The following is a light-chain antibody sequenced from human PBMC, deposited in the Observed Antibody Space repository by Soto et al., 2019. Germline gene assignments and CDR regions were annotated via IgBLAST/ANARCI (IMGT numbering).Light chain of an antibody. V-gene: IGLV2-14*03. J-gene: IGLJ2*01. CDR2: DVS. Sequence: QSALTQPASVSGSPGQSITISCTGTSSDVGGYNYVSWYQQHPGKAPNLVIYDVSNRPSGVSNRFSGSNSGNTAYLTISVLQAEDEADYYCSSYTSSKTLVLGGGTKVTVL. CDR1: SSDVGGYNY. CDR3: SSYTSSKTLV.